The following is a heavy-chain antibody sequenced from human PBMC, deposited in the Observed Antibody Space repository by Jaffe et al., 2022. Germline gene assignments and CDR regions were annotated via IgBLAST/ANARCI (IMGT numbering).Heavy chain of an antibody. CDR1: GFTFSSYA. J-gene: IGHJ4*02. Sequence: EVQLLESGGGLVQPGGSLRLSCAASGFTFSSYAMSWVRQAPGKGLEWVSAISGSGGSTYYADSVKGRFTISRDNSKNTLYLQMNSLRAEDTAVYYCAKERLWFRESSPPGFDYWGQGTLVTVSS. V-gene: IGHV3-23*01. CDR3: AKERLWFRESSPPGFDY. CDR2: ISGSGGST. D-gene: IGHD3-10*01.